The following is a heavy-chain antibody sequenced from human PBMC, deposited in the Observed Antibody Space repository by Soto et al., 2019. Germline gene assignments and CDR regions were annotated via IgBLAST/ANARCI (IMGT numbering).Heavy chain of an antibody. Sequence: QVQLVQSGAEEKKPGASVRVSCKASGYTFTSYAIHWVRQAPGQRLEWMGWINAGSDNTRYSQKFQGRVTITRDTSASTAYMELSSLRSEDTALYYCAISYYDTSGYYYWGQGTLVTVSS. CDR1: GYTFTSYA. CDR2: INAGSDNT. CDR3: AISYYDTSGYYY. D-gene: IGHD3-22*01. V-gene: IGHV1-3*05. J-gene: IGHJ4*02.